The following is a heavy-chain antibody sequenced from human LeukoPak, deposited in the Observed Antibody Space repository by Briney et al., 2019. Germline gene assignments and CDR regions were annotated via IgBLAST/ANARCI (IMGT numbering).Heavy chain of an antibody. V-gene: IGHV1-69*06. D-gene: IGHD5-24*01. CDR1: GGTFSSYA. Sequence: SAKVSCKASGGTFSSYAISWVRQAPGQGLEWMGGIIPIFGTANYAQKFQGRVTITADKSTSTAYMELSSLRSEDTAVYYCAGGQRDYYYYMDVWGKGTTVTVSS. CDR2: IIPIFGTA. CDR3: AGGQRDYYYYMDV. J-gene: IGHJ6*03.